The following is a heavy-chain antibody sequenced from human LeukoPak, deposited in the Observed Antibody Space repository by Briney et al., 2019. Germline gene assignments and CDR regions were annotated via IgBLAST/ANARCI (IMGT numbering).Heavy chain of an antibody. V-gene: IGHV3-23*01. CDR2: ISASGGSS. CDR3: AKEMALGIAVASFFDF. J-gene: IGHJ4*02. D-gene: IGHD6-19*01. CDR1: GFTFSNYA. Sequence: GGSLRLSCAASGFTFSNYAINWVRQAPGKGLEWVSAISASGGSSYYADSVRDRFTISRDNSKNMLYLKMSSLRAEDTAVYYCAKEMALGIAVASFFDFWGQGTLVTVSS.